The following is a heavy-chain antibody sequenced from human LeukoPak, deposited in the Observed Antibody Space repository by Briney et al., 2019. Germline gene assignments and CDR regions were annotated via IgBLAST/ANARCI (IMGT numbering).Heavy chain of an antibody. CDR3: AKASQQLVLPYYYYYMDV. CDR2: IWYGGSNK. CDR1: GFTFSSYG. D-gene: IGHD6-13*01. J-gene: IGHJ6*03. V-gene: IGHV3-30*02. Sequence: PGGSLRLSCAASGFTFSSYGMHWVRQAPGKGLEWVAVIWYGGSNKYYADSVKGRFTISRDNSKNTLYLQMNSLRAEDTAVYYCAKASQQLVLPYYYYYMDVWGKGTTVTVSS.